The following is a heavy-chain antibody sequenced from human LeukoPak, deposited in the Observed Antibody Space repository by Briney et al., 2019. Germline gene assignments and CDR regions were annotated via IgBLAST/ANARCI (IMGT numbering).Heavy chain of an antibody. CDR3: ARVSSEYSSGWGYFDY. Sequence: GSSVKVSCKASGGTFSSYAISWVRQAPGQGLEWMGGIIPIFGTANHAQKFQGRVTITADESTSTAYMELSSLRSEDTAVYYCARVSSEYSSGWGYFDYWGQGTLVTVSS. V-gene: IGHV1-69*01. D-gene: IGHD6-19*01. CDR1: GGTFSSYA. CDR2: IIPIFGTA. J-gene: IGHJ4*02.